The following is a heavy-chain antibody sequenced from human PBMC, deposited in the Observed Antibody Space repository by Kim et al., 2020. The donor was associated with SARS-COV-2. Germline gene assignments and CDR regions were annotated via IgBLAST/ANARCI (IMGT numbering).Heavy chain of an antibody. D-gene: IGHD3-10*01. J-gene: IGHJ6*02. CDR3: AREYSRVGPGEVDV. Sequence: AQKLQGRVTMTPDTSTSTAYMELRSLRSDDTAVYYCAREYSRVGPGEVDVWGQGTTVTVSS. V-gene: IGHV1-18*01.